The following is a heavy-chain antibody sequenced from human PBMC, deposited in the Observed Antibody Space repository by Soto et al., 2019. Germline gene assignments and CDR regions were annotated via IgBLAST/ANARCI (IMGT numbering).Heavy chain of an antibody. Sequence: QVQLVGSGGGVVQPGRSLRLSCAASGFTFSSYGMHWVRQAPGKGLEWVAVIWYDGSNKYYADSVKGRFTISRDNSKNTLYLQMNSLRAEDTAVYYCAREEGAEWLLQLNAFDIWGQGTMVTVSS. V-gene: IGHV3-33*01. CDR1: GFTFSSYG. CDR2: IWYDGSNK. CDR3: AREEGAEWLLQLNAFDI. D-gene: IGHD3-3*01. J-gene: IGHJ3*02.